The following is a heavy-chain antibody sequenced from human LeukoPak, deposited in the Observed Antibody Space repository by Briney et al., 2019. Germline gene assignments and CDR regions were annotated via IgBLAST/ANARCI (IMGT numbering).Heavy chain of an antibody. V-gene: IGHV1-69*04. Sequence: EASVKVSCKASGGIFSSYAISWVRQAPGQGLEWMGRIIPILGIANYAQKFQGRVTITADKSTSTAYMELSSPRSEDTAVYYCARDKRRDGYNSIYYYVMDVWGQGTTVTVSS. CDR2: IIPILGIA. CDR1: GGIFSSYA. D-gene: IGHD5-12*01. CDR3: ARDKRRDGYNSIYYYVMDV. J-gene: IGHJ6*02.